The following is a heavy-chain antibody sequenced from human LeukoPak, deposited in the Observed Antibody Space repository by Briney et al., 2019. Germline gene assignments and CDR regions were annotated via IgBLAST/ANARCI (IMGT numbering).Heavy chain of an antibody. CDR1: GGSISSSNW. V-gene: IGHV4-4*02. Sequence: SETLSLTCAVSGGSISSSNWWSWVSQPPGKGLEWIGEIYHSGSTNYNPSLKSRVTISVDKSKNQFSLKLSSVTAADTAVYYCTTIAAAGTSFTYFDYWGQGTLVTVSS. CDR2: IYHSGST. CDR3: TTIAAAGTSFTYFDY. D-gene: IGHD6-13*01. J-gene: IGHJ4*02.